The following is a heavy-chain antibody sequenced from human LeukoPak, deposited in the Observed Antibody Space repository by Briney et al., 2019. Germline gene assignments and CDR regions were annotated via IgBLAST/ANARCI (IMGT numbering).Heavy chain of an antibody. CDR1: GGSISSYY. CDR2: IYYSGST. D-gene: IGHD1-26*01. CDR3: ARVNGGGGATTFDY. Sequence: SETLSLTCTVSGGSISSYYWSWIRQPPGKGLEWIGYIYYSGSTNYNPSLKSRVTISVDTSKNQFSLKLSPVTAADTAVYYCARVNGGGGATTFDYWGQGTLVTVSS. V-gene: IGHV4-59*01. J-gene: IGHJ4*02.